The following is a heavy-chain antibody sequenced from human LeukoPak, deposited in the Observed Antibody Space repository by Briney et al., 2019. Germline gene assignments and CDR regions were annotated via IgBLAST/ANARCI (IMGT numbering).Heavy chain of an antibody. CDR3: AKDTDKYYYDSSGGDAFDI. CDR1: GFTFTTYA. CDR2: ISVSGSST. Sequence: SGGSLRLSCAASGFTFTTYAMSWVRQAPGKGLEWVSAISVSGSSTYYADSVKGRFTISRDNPRNTLYLQMNSLRAEDTAVYYCAKDTDKYYYDSSGGDAFDIWGQGAMVTVS. D-gene: IGHD3-22*01. J-gene: IGHJ3*02. V-gene: IGHV3-23*01.